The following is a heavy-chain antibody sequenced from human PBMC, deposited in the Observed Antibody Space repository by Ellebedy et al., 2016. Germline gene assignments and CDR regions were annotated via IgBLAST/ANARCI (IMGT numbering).Heavy chain of an antibody. J-gene: IGHJ4*02. D-gene: IGHD4-17*01. CDR1: GLSFGNFS. CDR2: ISGGGDAT. CDR3: YYGHYSGF. V-gene: IGHV3-23*01. Sequence: GGSLRLSXVASGLSFGNFSMSWVRQAPGGGLEWFSTISGGGDATVYADSVKGRFTISRDNSRNTLYLQMDSLTAADTAVYYCYYGHYSGFWGQGTLVTVSS.